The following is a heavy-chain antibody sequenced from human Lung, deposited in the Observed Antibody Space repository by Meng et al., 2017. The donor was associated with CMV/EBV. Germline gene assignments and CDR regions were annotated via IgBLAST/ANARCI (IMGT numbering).Heavy chain of an antibody. Sequence: QLRPVLAGVGGKKSGASGRVSCQASGYTFTHHGVSWIRQAPGQGLEWMGWISCYNGDTNYAQKLQGRVTMTTDTSTNTAYMDLRGLRSDDTAVYYCARDPSNTSGRYAYFDYWGQGTLVTVSS. D-gene: IGHD6-19*01. CDR1: GYTFTHHG. CDR3: ARDPSNTSGRYAYFDY. V-gene: IGHV1-18*01. J-gene: IGHJ4*02. CDR2: ISCYNGDT.